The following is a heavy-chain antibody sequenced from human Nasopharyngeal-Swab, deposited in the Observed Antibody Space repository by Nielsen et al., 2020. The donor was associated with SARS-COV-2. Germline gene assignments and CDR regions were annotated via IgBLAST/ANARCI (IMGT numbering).Heavy chain of an antibody. V-gene: IGHV1-18*04. Sequence: ASVKVSCKASGYTFTSYGISWVRQAPGQGLEWMGWISAYNGNTNYAQKLQGRVTMTTDTSTSTAYMELRSLRSDDTAVYYCARVRREYCSSTSCYLGYYYYMDVWGKGTTVTVSS. D-gene: IGHD2-2*01. CDR1: GYTFTSYG. CDR3: ARVRREYCSSTSCYLGYYYYMDV. J-gene: IGHJ6*03. CDR2: ISAYNGNT.